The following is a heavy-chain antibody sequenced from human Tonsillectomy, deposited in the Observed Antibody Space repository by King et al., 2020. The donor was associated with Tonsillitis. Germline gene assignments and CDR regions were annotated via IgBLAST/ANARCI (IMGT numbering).Heavy chain of an antibody. CDR2: ISAYNGNT. D-gene: IGHD3-3*01. V-gene: IGHV1-18*01. Sequence: QLVQSGAEVKKPGASVKVSCKASGYTFTSYGISWVRQAPGQGLEWMGWISAYNGNTNYAQKLQGRVTMTTDTSTSTAYMELRSLRSDDTAVYYCARVKLDTLFGVVTRGNWFDPWGQGTLVTVSS. CDR3: ARVKLDTLFGVVTRGNWFDP. J-gene: IGHJ5*02. CDR1: GYTFTSYG.